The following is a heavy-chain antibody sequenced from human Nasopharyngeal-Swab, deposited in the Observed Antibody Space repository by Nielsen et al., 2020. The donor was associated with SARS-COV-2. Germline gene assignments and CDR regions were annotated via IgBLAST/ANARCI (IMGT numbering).Heavy chain of an antibody. CDR3: ARGRGTRSYFDY. CDR1: GGSISSYY. CDR2: IYYSGST. V-gene: IGHV4-59*01. Sequence: SETLSLTCTVSGGSISSYYWSWIRQPPGKGLEWIGYIYYSGSTNYNSSLKSRVTISVDTSKNQLSPKLTSVTAADTAVYYCARGRGTRSYFDYWGQGTQVTVSS. D-gene: IGHD3/OR15-3a*01. J-gene: IGHJ4*02.